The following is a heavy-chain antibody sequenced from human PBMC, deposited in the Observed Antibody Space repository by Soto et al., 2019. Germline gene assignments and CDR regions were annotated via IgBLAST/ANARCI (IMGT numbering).Heavy chain of an antibody. J-gene: IGHJ4*02. V-gene: IGHV1-69*06. CDR3: ARGSVDTVDSSGFYEY. D-gene: IGHD3-22*01. CDR2: IIPIFGTA. CDR1: GVTFSSYA. Sequence: SVKVSCKASGVTFSSYAISWVRQTPGQGLEWMGGIIPIFGTANYAQKFQGRVTITADKSTSTAYMELTSVTAADRAVYYCARGSVDTVDSSGFYEYWGQGTPVTVSS.